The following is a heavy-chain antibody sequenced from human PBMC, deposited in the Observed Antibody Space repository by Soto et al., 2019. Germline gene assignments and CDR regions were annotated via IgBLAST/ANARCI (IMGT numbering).Heavy chain of an antibody. V-gene: IGHV1-69*17. Sequence: QVQLVQSGAEVKRPGSSVKVSCESSGDTFNSYVISWVRQAPGQGLEWMGGIIPIIGVTHSAQKFQGRVTISALSSTGTAYMELTNLGFEDTALYYCARESLGAKGADHWGQGTLVTVSS. D-gene: IGHD3-16*01. CDR1: GDTFNSYV. J-gene: IGHJ4*02. CDR2: IIPIIGVT. CDR3: ARESLGAKGADH.